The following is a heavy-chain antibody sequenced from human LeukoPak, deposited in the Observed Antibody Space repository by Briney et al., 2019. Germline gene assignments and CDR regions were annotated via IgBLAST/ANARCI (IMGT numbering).Heavy chain of an antibody. CDR1: GXSVSSNY. J-gene: IGHJ4*02. CDR2: IYSGGSR. Sequence: PGGSLRLSCAASGXSVSSNYMSWVRQAPGKGLEWVSVIYSGGSRYYADSVKGRFTISRDNSKNTLYLQMNSLRAEDTAVYYCARDSRDSSGWYFDYWGQGTLVTVSS. CDR3: ARDSRDSSGWYFDY. D-gene: IGHD6-19*01. V-gene: IGHV3-53*01.